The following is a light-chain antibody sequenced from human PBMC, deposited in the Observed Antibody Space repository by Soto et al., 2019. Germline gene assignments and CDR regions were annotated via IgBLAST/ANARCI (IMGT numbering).Light chain of an antibody. J-gene: IGKJ1*01. CDR2: DAS. Sequence: EIVLTQSPATLSLSPGERAALSYRASQSVSTFLAWYPHKPGQAPRLLIYDASNRATGIPARFSGSGSGTDFTLTIGSLEPEDSAFYYCQQRSNGWTFGQATKVEIK. CDR3: QQRSNGWT. CDR1: QSVSTF. V-gene: IGKV3-11*01.